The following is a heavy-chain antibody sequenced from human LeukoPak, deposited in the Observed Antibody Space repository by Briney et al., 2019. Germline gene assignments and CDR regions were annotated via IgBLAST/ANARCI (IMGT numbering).Heavy chain of an antibody. CDR3: AKDTVVVVPAATLSYYYHGMDV. D-gene: IGHD2-2*01. Sequence: GGPLRLSCAASGFTFSSYGMHWVRQAPGKGLEWVAVISYDGSNKYYADSVKGRFTISRDNSKNTLYLQMNSLRAEDTAVYYCAKDTVVVVPAATLSYYYHGMDVWGQGTTVTVSS. V-gene: IGHV3-30*18. CDR2: ISYDGSNK. CDR1: GFTFSSYG. J-gene: IGHJ6*02.